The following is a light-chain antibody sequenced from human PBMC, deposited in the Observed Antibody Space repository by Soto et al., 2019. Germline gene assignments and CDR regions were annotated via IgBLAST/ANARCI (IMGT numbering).Light chain of an antibody. Sequence: EIVLTQSPGTLSLSPCERATLSPSASQSVSNNYLAWYQQKPGQAPRLLIYGASNRATGIPARFSGSGSGTEFTLTISSLQSEDFAVYYCQQYNNWPRTFGQGTKVDI. CDR3: QQYNNWPRT. V-gene: IGKV3D-15*01. CDR1: QSVSNN. CDR2: GAS. J-gene: IGKJ1*01.